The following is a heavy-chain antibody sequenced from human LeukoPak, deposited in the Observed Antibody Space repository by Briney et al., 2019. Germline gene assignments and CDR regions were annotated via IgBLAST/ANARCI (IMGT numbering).Heavy chain of an antibody. CDR1: GFTFSSYG. CDR2: IRYDGSNK. CDR3: AKDGAWELLSLDY. V-gene: IGHV3-30*02. J-gene: IGHJ4*02. Sequence: GGSLRPSCAASGFTFSSYGMHWVRQAPGKGLEWVAFIRYDGSNKYYADSVKGRFTISRDNSKNTLYLQMNSLRAEDAAVYYCAKDGAWELLSLDYWGQGTLVTVSS. D-gene: IGHD1-26*01.